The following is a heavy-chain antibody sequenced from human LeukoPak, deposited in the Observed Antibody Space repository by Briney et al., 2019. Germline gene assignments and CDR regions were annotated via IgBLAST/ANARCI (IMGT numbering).Heavy chain of an antibody. CDR1: GFTLSSYW. D-gene: IGHD2-21*02. CDR3: ARSAYCGANCHYYFDY. CDR2: INGDGSWT. V-gene: IGHV3-74*01. Sequence: GGSLRLSCAASGFTLSSYWMYWVRQVPGKGLVWVSRINGDGSWTTYADSVKGRFTVSRDNGKNTMYLQMNSLRAEDTAVYYCARSAYCGANCHYYFDYWGQGALVIVSS. J-gene: IGHJ4*02.